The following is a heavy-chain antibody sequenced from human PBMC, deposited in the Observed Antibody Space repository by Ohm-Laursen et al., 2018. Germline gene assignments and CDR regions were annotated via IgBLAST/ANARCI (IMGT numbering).Heavy chain of an antibody. CDR1: GFTFTNAW. CDR2: IGNKANSYTT. J-gene: IGHJ4*02. D-gene: IGHD6-19*01. CDR3: AKGSRTSGWPN. V-gene: IGHV3-72*01. Sequence: SLRLSCAASGFTFTNAWMSWVRQAPGKGLEWVGRIGNKANSYTTKYAASVKGRFTISRDDSENSMYLQMNSLTTEDTAIYYCAKGSRTSGWPNWGQGTLVTVSS.